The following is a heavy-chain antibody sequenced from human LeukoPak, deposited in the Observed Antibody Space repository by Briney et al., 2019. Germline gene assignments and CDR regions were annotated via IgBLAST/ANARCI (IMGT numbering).Heavy chain of an antibody. CDR3: AVLLYRHYHWFDS. Sequence: TWETLSLTCTVSAASIRSNSFYWGWIPQAPGKGLEWIGTIYYNGDTFYNPSLKSRVTMSVDPSASQFSLKLSSVTAADTAVYYCAVLLYRHYHWFDSWGQGTRVSVSS. J-gene: IGHJ5*01. V-gene: IGHV4-39*01. CDR1: AASIRSNSFY. CDR2: IYYNGDT. D-gene: IGHD3-16*02.